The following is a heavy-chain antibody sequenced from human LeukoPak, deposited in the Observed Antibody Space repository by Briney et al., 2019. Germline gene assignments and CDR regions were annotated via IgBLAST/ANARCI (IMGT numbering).Heavy chain of an antibody. J-gene: IGHJ6*03. CDR1: GGSISSYY. CDR3: ARQRKYQLLFGYYYYYMDV. CDR2: IYYSGST. V-gene: IGHV4-59*01. D-gene: IGHD2-2*01. Sequence: SETLSLTCTVSGGSISSYYWSRIRQPPGKGLEWIGYIYYSGSTNYNPSLKSRVTISVDTSKNQFSLKLSSVTAADTAVYYCARQRKYQLLFGYYYYYMDVWGKGTTVTVSS.